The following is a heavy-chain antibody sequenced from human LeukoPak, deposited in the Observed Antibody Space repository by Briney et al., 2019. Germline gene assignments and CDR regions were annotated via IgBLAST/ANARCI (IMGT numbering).Heavy chain of an antibody. CDR3: ARADVRGIFDY. Sequence: SETLSLTCTVSGGSISSYYWSWIRQPPGKGLEWIGEINHSGSTNFNPSLKSRVTISVDTSKNQFSLKLSSVTAADTAVYYCARADVRGIFDYWGQGTLVTVSS. CDR2: INHSGST. V-gene: IGHV4-34*01. CDR1: GGSISSYY. J-gene: IGHJ4*02.